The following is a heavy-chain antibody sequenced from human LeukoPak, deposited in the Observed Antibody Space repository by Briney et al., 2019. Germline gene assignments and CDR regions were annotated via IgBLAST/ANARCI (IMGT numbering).Heavy chain of an antibody. D-gene: IGHD5-18*01. CDR1: GFTFTTFA. J-gene: IGHJ4*02. V-gene: IGHV3-30*04. Sequence: PGGSLRLSCVASGFTFTTFAMHWVRQTPGKGLEWMALISYDGINKYYADSVKGRFTISRDNSKNTLYLQMNSLRAEDTAVYYCAKDQYSYGYRWGQGTLVTVSS. CDR3: AKDQYSYGYR. CDR2: ISYDGINK.